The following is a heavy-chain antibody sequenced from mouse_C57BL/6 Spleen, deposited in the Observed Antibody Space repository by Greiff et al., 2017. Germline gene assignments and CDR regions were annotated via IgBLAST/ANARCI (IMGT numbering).Heavy chain of an antibody. D-gene: IGHD1-1*01. J-gene: IGHJ1*03. CDR3: ARRGITTVQWYFDV. Sequence: EVQRVESGGGLVKPGGSLKLSCAASGFTFSDYGMHWVRQAPEKGLEWVAYISSGSSTIYYADTVKGRFTISRDNAKNTLFLQMTSLRSEDTAMYYCARRGITTVQWYFDVWGTGTTVTVSS. CDR2: ISSGSSTI. V-gene: IGHV5-17*01. CDR1: GFTFSDYG.